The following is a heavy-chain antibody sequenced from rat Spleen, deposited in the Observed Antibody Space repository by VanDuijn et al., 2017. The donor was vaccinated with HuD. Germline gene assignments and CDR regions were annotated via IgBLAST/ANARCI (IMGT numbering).Heavy chain of an antibody. CDR1: GFTFSNYY. V-gene: IGHV5-27*01. CDR3: SRYRVWVSYFDY. CDR2: INTGGST. J-gene: IGHJ2*01. Sequence: EVQLVESGGGLVQPGRSLKLSCAASGFTFSNYYMAWVRQAPTKGLEWVAYINTGGSTYYADSVKGRFTISRDTAKSTLYLQMNSLRSEDTATYYCSRYRVWVSYFDYWGQGVMVTVSS. D-gene: IGHD1-7*01.